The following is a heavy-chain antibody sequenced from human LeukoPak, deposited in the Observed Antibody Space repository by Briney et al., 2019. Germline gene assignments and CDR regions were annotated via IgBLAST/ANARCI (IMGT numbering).Heavy chain of an antibody. CDR2: ISWNSGNI. D-gene: IGHD3-10*01. V-gene: IGHV3-9*01. CDR3: AKDLWSAAYYFDF. Sequence: GRSLRLSCAASGFTFNDYAMHWVRQAPGKGLEWVSGISWNSGNIVYADSVKGRFTISRDNAKNSLYLQMNSLRTEDTALYYCAKDLWSAAYYFDFWGQGTLVTVSS. J-gene: IGHJ4*02. CDR1: GFTFNDYA.